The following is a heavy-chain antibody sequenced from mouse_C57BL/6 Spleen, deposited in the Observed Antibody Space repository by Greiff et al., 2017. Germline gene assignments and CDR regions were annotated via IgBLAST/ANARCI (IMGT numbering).Heavy chain of an antibody. V-gene: IGHV1-64*01. CDR2: IHPNSGST. CDR3: ARETQEGYYFDY. CDR1: GYTFTSYW. Sequence: VQLQQPGAELVKPGASVKLSCKASGYTFTSYWMHWVKQRPGQGLEWIGMIHPNSGSTNYNEKFKSKATLTVDKSSSTAYMQLSSLTSEDSAVYYCARETQEGYYFDYWGQGTTLTVSS. J-gene: IGHJ2*01.